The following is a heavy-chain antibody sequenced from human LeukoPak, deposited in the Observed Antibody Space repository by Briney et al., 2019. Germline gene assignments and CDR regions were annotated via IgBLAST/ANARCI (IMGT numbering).Heavy chain of an antibody. Sequence: SETLSLTCTVSGGSIGSTNYYWGWIRQPPGKGLEWIGSIYYSGSTYYNPSLKSRVTISVDTSKNQFSLKLSSVTAADTAVYYCARLRSTYYYDSSVRGSRDYYYMDVWGKGTTVTVSS. V-gene: IGHV4-39*07. CDR1: GGSIGSTNYY. J-gene: IGHJ6*03. CDR2: IYYSGST. D-gene: IGHD3-22*01. CDR3: ARLRSTYYYDSSVRGSRDYYYMDV.